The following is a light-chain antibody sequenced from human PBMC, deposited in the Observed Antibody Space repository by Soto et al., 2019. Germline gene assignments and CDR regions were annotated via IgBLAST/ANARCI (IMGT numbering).Light chain of an antibody. J-gene: IGKJ5*01. CDR3: QQLNSYLIT. CDR2: KAS. Sequence: DLPMTHSPSTLFHNERQRSPMNCQASQTIDSWVAWYQQRPGKPPNLLIYKASTLASGVPSRFSGSGSVTDFTLTSSSLQPEDFATYYCQQLNSYLITFGQGTRLEIK. V-gene: IGKV1-5*03. CDR1: QTIDSW.